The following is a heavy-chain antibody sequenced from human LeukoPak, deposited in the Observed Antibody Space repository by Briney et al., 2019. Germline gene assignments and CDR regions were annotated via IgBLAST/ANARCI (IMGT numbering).Heavy chain of an antibody. CDR1: GFTFSSYA. Sequence: PGGSLRLSCAASGFTFSSYAMSWVRQAPGKGLEWVSSISGSGGSTYYADPVKGRFTSSRDNSKNTLYLQMNSLRAEERAVYYCAKTHGHYYYYGMDVWGQGTTVTVSS. J-gene: IGHJ6*02. CDR3: AKTHGHYYYYGMDV. CDR2: ISGSGGST. V-gene: IGHV3-23*01.